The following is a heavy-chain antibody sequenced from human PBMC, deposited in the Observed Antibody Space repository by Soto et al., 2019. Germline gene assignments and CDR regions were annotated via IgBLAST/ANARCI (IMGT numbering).Heavy chain of an antibody. CDR1: GGSISSSSYY. Sequence: SETLSLTCTVSGGSISSSSYYWGWVRQPPGKGLEWIGSIYYSGSTYYNPSLKSRVTISVDTSKNQFSLKLSSVTAADTAVYYCARHAWVEWLLSLYYFDYWGQGTLVTVSS. D-gene: IGHD3-3*01. CDR3: ARHAWVEWLLSLYYFDY. CDR2: IYYSGST. J-gene: IGHJ4*02. V-gene: IGHV4-39*01.